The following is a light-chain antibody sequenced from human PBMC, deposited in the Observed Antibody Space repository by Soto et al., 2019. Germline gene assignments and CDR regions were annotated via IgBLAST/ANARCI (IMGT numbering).Light chain of an antibody. Sequence: EIVLTQSPGTLSLSPGERATLSCRASQSVSSSYLAWYQQKPGQAPRLLIYGASSSATGIPDRFSGSGSGTDFTLTISRLEPEDFAVYYCQQYGSSSMFTFGHGTQVDIK. V-gene: IGKV3-20*01. CDR2: GAS. CDR1: QSVSSSY. J-gene: IGKJ3*01. CDR3: QQYGSSSMFT.